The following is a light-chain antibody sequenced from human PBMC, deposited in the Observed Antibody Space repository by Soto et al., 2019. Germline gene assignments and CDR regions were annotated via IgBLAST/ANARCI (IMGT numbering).Light chain of an antibody. CDR1: QSISSW. J-gene: IGKJ1*01. V-gene: IGKV1-5*03. Sequence: DIEITQSPSTLSASVGDRVTISCRASQSISSWLAWYQQTPGKAPKLLIYKASSLESGVPSRLSVSGSGTEFTLTIRSLQPDDSATYYCQQYNTYSTFGQGTKVDI. CDR2: KAS. CDR3: QQYNTYST.